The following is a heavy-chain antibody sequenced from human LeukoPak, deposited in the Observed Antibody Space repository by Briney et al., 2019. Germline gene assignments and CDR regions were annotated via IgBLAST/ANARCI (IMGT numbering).Heavy chain of an antibody. D-gene: IGHD2-2*02. CDR1: GGSFSGYY. V-gene: IGHV4-34*01. J-gene: IGHJ1*01. CDR3: ARGSAAILRYFQH. Sequence: SETLSLTCAVHGGSFSGYYWSWIRQPPGKGLEWIGEINHSGSTNYNPSLKSRVTISVDTSKNQFSLKLSSVTAADTAVYYCARGSAAILRYFQHWGQGTLVTVSS. CDR2: INHSGST.